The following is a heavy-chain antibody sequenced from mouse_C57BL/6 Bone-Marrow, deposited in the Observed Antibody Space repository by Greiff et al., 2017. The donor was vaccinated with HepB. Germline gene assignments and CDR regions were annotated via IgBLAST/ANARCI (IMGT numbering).Heavy chain of an antibody. D-gene: IGHD4-1*01. CDR3: ATGTVFAY. Sequence: EVKLVESGGDLVKPGGSLKLSCAASGFTFSSYGMSWVRQTPDKRLEWVATISSGGSYTYYPDSVKGRCTISRDNAKNTLYLQMSRLTSEDTAMYYCATGTVFAYWGQGTLVTVSA. CDR1: GFTFSSYG. V-gene: IGHV5-6*02. J-gene: IGHJ3*01. CDR2: ISSGGSYT.